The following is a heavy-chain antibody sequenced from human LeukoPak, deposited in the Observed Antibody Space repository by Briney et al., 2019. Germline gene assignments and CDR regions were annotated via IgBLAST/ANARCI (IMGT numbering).Heavy chain of an antibody. CDR1: GGSITSYY. D-gene: IGHD1-26*01. J-gene: IGHJ4*02. V-gene: IGHV4-59*08. Sequence: SETLSLTCTVSGGSITSYYWSWIRQPPGKALEWIGYIYYSGSPNYNPSLKSRVTISVDTSKTQFSLKLSSATAADTAVYFCAGPDLAGAGDFDYWGQGTLVTVSS. CDR3: AGPDLAGAGDFDY. CDR2: IYYSGSP.